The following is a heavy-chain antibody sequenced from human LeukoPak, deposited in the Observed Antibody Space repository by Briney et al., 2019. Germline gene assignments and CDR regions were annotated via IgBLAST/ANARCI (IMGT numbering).Heavy chain of an antibody. D-gene: IGHD2-2*01. V-gene: IGHV3-7*03. J-gene: IGHJ6*04. CDR1: GFTFSSYW. Sequence: GGSLRLSCAASGFTFSSYWMSWVRQAPGKGLEWVANIKQDGSEKYYVDSVKGRFTISRDNAKNSLYLQMNSLRAEDTVVYYCARGGYCSSTSCPYYYYYGMDVWGKGTTVTVSS. CDR2: IKQDGSEK. CDR3: ARGGYCSSTSCPYYYYYGMDV.